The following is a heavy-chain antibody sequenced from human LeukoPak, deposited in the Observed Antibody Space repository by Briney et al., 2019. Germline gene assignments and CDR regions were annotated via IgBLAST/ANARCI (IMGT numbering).Heavy chain of an antibody. CDR3: AKDRIAAAGLIDY. CDR1: GFTFDDYA. CDR2: ISWNSGSI. V-gene: IGHV3-9*01. J-gene: IGHJ4*02. Sequence: PGGSLRLSCAASGFTFDDYAMHWVRQAPGKGLEWVSGISWNSGSIGYADSVKGRFTISRDNAKTSLYLQMNSLRAEDTALYYCAKDRIAAAGLIDYWGQGTLVTVSS. D-gene: IGHD6-13*01.